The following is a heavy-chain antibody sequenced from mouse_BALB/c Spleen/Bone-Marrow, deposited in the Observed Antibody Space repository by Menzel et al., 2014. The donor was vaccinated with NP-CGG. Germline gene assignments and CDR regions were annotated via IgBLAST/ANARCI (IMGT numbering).Heavy chain of an antibody. J-gene: IGHJ2*01. CDR1: GFAFSSYD. CDR2: ISSGGGNT. Sequence: DVKLVESGGGLVKPGGSLKISCAASGFAFSSYDMSWVRQTPEKRLEWVAYISSGGGNTYYPDAVKGPFTISRDNAKNTLFLQMSSLKSEDTAIYYFSRHGSGYDWCQGTPLSVSS. V-gene: IGHV5-12-1*01. D-gene: IGHD3-1*01. CDR3: SRHGSGYD.